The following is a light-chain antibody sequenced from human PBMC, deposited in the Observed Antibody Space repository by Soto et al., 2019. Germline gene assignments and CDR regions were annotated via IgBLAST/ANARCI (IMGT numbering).Light chain of an antibody. V-gene: IGLV2-8*01. CDR2: EVN. Sequence: QSVLTQPPSASGSPGQSVAISCTGTSSDVGGYNYVSWYQQHPGKAPKLMIYEVNKRPSGVPDRFSGSKSGNTASLTVSGLQAGDEGDYYCSSYAGSSNVFGTGTKVTVL. CDR3: SSYAGSSNV. J-gene: IGLJ1*01. CDR1: SSDVGGYNY.